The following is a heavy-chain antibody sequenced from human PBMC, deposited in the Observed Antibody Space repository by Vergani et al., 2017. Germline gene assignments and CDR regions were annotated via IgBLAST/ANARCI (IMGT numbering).Heavy chain of an antibody. CDR3: TSVADYGDYYYYMDV. CDR1: GFTFSNAW. D-gene: IGHD4-17*01. J-gene: IGHJ6*03. CDR2: IKSKTDGGTT. V-gene: IGHV3-15*07. Sequence: EVQLVESGGGLVKPGGSLRLSCAASGFTFSNAWRNWVRQAPGKGLEWVGRIKSKTDGGTTDYAAPVKGRFTISRDDSKNTLYLQMNSLKTEDTAVYYCTSVADYGDYYYYMDVWGKGTTVTVSS.